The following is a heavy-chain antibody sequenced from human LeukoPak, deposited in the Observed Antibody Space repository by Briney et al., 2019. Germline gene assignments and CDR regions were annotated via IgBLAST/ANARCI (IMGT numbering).Heavy chain of an antibody. CDR1: GYTFTGYY. D-gene: IGHD6-19*01. CDR3: ASGALAVAGTSYYYYYMDV. J-gene: IGHJ6*03. V-gene: IGHV1-2*06. CDR2: INPNSGGT. Sequence: ASVKVSCKASGYTFTGYYMHWVPQAPGQGLEWMGRINPNSGGTNYAQKFQGRVTMTRDTSISTAYMELSRLRSDDTAVYYCASGALAVAGTSYYYYYMDVWGKGTTVTVSS.